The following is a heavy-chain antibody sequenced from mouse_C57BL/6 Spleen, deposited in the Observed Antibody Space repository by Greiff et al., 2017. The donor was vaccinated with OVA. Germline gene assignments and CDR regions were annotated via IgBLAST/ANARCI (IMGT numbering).Heavy chain of an antibody. Sequence: EVKLMESGGGLVKPGGSLKLSCAASGFTFSDYGMHWVRQAPGKGLEWVAYISSGSSTIYYADTVKGRFTISRDNAKNTLFLQMTSLRSEDTAMYYCASYDYGAGAMDYWGQGTSVTVSS. J-gene: IGHJ4*01. CDR1: GFTFSDYG. D-gene: IGHD2-4*01. V-gene: IGHV5-17*01. CDR3: ASYDYGAGAMDY. CDR2: ISSGSSTI.